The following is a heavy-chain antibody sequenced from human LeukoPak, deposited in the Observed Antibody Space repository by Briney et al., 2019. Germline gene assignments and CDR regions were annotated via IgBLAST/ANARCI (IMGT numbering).Heavy chain of an antibody. CDR2: ISAYNDNT. J-gene: IGHJ4*02. CDR3: ASGSKWEPYGTDY. V-gene: IGHV1-18*01. Sequence: ASVKVSCKASGYTFTNYGISWVRQAPGQGLEWMGWISAYNDNTNYAQKSQGRVTMTTDTSTTTAYMELRSLRSDDTAMYYCASGSKWEPYGTDYWGQGTLVTVSS. D-gene: IGHD1-26*01. CDR1: GYTFTNYG.